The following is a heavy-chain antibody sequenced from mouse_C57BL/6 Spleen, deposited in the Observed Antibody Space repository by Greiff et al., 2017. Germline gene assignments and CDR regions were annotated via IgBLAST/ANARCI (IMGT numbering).Heavy chain of an antibody. V-gene: IGHV1-52*01. J-gene: IGHJ1*03. CDR2: IDPSDSET. CDR1: GYTFTSYW. Sequence: QVQLQQPGAELVRPGSSVKLSCKASGYTFTSYWMHWVKQRPIQGLEWIGNIDPSDSETHYNQKFKDKATLTVDKSSSTAYMQLSSLTSEDSAVYYCARGGSYGYFDVWGTGTTVTVSS. D-gene: IGHD1-1*01. CDR3: ARGGSYGYFDV.